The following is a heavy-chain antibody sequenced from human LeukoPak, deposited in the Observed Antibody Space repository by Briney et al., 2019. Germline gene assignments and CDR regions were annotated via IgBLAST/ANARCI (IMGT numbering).Heavy chain of an antibody. Sequence: GGSLRLSCAASGFTFSSYDMNWVRQAPGKGLEWVSYISSSSSTIYHADSVKGRFTISRDNAKNSLCPQMNSLRDEDTAVYYCARDRIVATSRWGHFDYWGRGTLVTVSS. V-gene: IGHV3-48*02. CDR2: ISSSSSTI. J-gene: IGHJ4*02. CDR1: GFTFSSYD. CDR3: ARDRIVATSRWGHFDY. D-gene: IGHD5-12*01.